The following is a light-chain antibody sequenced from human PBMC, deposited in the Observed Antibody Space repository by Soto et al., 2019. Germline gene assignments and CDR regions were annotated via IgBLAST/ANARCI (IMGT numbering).Light chain of an antibody. J-gene: IGKJ1*01. CDR3: QQYGNSFRT. CDR1: QSVSSSY. CDR2: AAS. Sequence: EIVLTQSPGTLSLYRGERATLSCRASQSVSSSYLAWYQQKPGQAPRLLIYAASSRATGIPDRFSGSGSGTDFTLTISRLEPEDFAVYYCQQYGNSFRTFGQGTKVEIK. V-gene: IGKV3-20*01.